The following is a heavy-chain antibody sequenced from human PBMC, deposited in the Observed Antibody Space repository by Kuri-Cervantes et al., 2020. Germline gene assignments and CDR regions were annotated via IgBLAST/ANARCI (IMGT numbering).Heavy chain of an antibody. D-gene: IGHD3-3*01. CDR2: INHSGRT. J-gene: IGHJ2*01. V-gene: IGHV4-34*01. Sequence: SETLSLTCGVYGGSFSDHYCAWIRQTPGKGLEWIGEINHSGRTNYNPSLKSRVTISVDTSKNQFSLKLSSVTAADTAVYYCARAPQDYYNFWSGAPRYFDLWGRGSPVTVSS. CDR1: GGSFSDHY. CDR3: ARAPQDYYNFWSGAPRYFDL.